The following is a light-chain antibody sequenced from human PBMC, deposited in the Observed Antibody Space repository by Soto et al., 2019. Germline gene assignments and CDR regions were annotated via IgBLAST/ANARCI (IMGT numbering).Light chain of an antibody. J-gene: IGKJ4*01. CDR1: HSVSIY. Sequence: EIVLTQSPATPSLSPGERATLSCRASHSVSIYLSWYQQKVGQAPRLLIYEASNRATGSPARFSGRGSGTVFTHTISRLEPEDFAVYYCKYRSNWPLTVGGGIKVEIK. CDR3: KYRSNWPLT. V-gene: IGKV3-11*01. CDR2: EAS.